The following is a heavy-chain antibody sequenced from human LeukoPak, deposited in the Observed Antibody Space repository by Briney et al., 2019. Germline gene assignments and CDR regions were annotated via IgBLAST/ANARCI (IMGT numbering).Heavy chain of an antibody. Sequence: GGSLRFSCAASGFTFSSYWMSWVRQAPGKGLEWVANIKQDGSEKYYVDSVKGRFTISRDNAKNSLYLQMNSLRAEDTAVYYCARSYCSGGSCYHGAEYFQHWGQGTLVTVSS. CDR3: ARSYCSGGSCYHGAEYFQH. D-gene: IGHD2-15*01. CDR1: GFTFSSYW. J-gene: IGHJ1*01. V-gene: IGHV3-7*01. CDR2: IKQDGSEK.